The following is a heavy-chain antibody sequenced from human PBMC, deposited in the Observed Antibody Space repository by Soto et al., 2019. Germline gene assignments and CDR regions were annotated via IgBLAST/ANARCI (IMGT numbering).Heavy chain of an antibody. CDR3: ARGGGIVVVTAPYDH. Sequence: GASVKVSCKASGYTFTSYGISWVRQAPGQGLEWMGWISAYNGNTNYAQKLQGRVTMTTDTSTSTAYVELGSLRSEDTAVYYCARGGGIVVVTAPYDHGGQGTRVTVSS. J-gene: IGHJ4*02. CDR1: GYTFTSYG. CDR2: ISAYNGNT. V-gene: IGHV1-18*01. D-gene: IGHD2-21*02.